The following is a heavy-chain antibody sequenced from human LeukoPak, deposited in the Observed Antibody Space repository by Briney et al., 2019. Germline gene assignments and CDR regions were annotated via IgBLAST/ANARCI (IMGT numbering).Heavy chain of an antibody. D-gene: IGHD3-10*02. CDR3: AELGITMIGGV. V-gene: IGHV3-48*03. Sequence: GGSLRLSCAASGFTFSSYEMNWVRQAPGKGLEWVSYISSGSTIYYADSVKGRFTVSRDNAKNSLYLQMNSLRAEDTAVYYCAELGITMIGGVWGKGTTVTISS. CDR1: GFTFSSYE. CDR2: ISSGSTI. J-gene: IGHJ6*04.